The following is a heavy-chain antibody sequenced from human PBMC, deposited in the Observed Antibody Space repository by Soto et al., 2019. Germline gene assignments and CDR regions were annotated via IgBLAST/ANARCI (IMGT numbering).Heavy chain of an antibody. Sequence: SATLSLTCTVSGGSIISSSYYWGWIRQPPGKGLEWIGSIYYSGSTYYNPSLKSRVTISVDTSKNQFSLKLSSVTAADTAVYYCARHRNSSGWYFDYWYFDLWGRGTLVTSPQ. V-gene: IGHV4-39*01. D-gene: IGHD6-19*01. CDR2: IYYSGST. J-gene: IGHJ2*01. CDR3: ARHRNSSGWYFDYWYFDL. CDR1: GGSIISSSYY.